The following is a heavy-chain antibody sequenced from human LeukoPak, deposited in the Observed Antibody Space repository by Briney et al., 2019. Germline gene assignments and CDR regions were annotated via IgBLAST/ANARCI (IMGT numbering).Heavy chain of an antibody. CDR3: ARAPIVVVPAASDY. CDR2: IRYDGSNK. V-gene: IGHV3-30*02. J-gene: IGHJ4*02. Sequence: GGSLRLSCAASGFTFSSYGMHWVRQAPGKGLEWVAFIRYDGSNKYYADSVKGRFTISRDNSKNTLYLQMNSLRAEDTAVYYCARAPIVVVPAASDYWGQGTLVTVSS. CDR1: GFTFSSYG. D-gene: IGHD2-2*01.